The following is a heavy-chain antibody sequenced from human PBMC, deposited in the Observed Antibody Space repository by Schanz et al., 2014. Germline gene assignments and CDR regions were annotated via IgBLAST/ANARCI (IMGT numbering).Heavy chain of an antibody. D-gene: IGHD3-10*01. CDR1: GITFSSHS. CDR3: AKGRFGELNAFDI. Sequence: VHLVESGGGLVQPGGSLRLSCAASGITFSSHSFNWVRQAPGKGLEWVAILWHDGSKKYYADSVKGRFTISRDNSKNTLYLQMNSLRAEDTAVYYCAKGRFGELNAFDIWGQGTMVTVSP. J-gene: IGHJ3*02. CDR2: LWHDGSKK. V-gene: IGHV3-33*06.